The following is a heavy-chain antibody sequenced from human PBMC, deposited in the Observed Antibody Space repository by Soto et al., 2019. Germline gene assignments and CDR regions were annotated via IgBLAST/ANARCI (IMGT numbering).Heavy chain of an antibody. J-gene: IGHJ6*02. CDR3: ARDLPSLEVRSYGMDV. V-gene: IGHV1-69*06. CDR1: GGTFSSYR. D-gene: IGHD3-10*01. Sequence: QVQLVQSGAEVKKPGSSVKVSCKVSGGTFSSYRISWVRQAPGQGLEWMGGITPVIGTPDYAQKFRCRVTVTAARSTSTAYMELSRLRSEDTAVYYCARDLPSLEVRSYGMDVWGQGTTVTVSS. CDR2: ITPVIGTP.